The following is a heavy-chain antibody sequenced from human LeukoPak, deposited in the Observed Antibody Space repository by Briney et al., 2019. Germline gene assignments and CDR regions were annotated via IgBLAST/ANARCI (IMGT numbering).Heavy chain of an antibody. Sequence: ASVKVSCKVSGYALTDLSMHWVRQTPGKGLEWMGGIDPEDGEITYAQKFQGRVTMTEDTSTDTAYMELSSLRSEDTAVYFCASRLLIHLWAKDFRGQGTLVTVSS. CDR1: GYALTDLS. CDR3: ASRLLIHLWAKDF. J-gene: IGHJ4*02. V-gene: IGHV1-24*01. CDR2: IDPEDGEI. D-gene: IGHD5-18*01.